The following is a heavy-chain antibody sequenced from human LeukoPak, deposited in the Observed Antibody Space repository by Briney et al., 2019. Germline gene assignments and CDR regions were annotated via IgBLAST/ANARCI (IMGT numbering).Heavy chain of an antibody. CDR3: AREKGGYYYGSGSRRRGVFDY. Sequence: SETLSLTCTVSGGFISSSSYYWGWIRQPPGKGLEWIGSIYYSGSTYYNPSLKSRVTISVDTSKNQFSLKLSSVTAADTAVYYCAREKGGYYYGSGSRRRGVFDYWGQGTLVTVSS. J-gene: IGHJ4*02. V-gene: IGHV4-39*02. CDR1: GGFISSSSYY. CDR2: IYYSGST. D-gene: IGHD3-10*01.